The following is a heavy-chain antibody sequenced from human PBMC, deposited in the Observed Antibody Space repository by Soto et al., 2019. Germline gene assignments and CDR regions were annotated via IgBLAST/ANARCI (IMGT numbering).Heavy chain of an antibody. CDR3: ARHYSSSWYTLLDY. V-gene: IGHV4-59*08. Sequence: PSETLSLTCTVSGGSISSYYWSWIRQPPGKGLEWIGYIYYSGSTNYNPSLKSRVTISVDTSKNQFSLKLSSVTAADTAVYYCARHYSSSWYTLLDYWGQGTLVTVSS. J-gene: IGHJ4*02. CDR1: GGSISSYY. CDR2: IYYSGST. D-gene: IGHD6-13*01.